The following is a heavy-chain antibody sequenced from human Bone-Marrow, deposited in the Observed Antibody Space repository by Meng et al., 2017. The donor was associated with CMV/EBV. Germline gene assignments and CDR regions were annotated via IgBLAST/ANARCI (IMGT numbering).Heavy chain of an antibody. V-gene: IGHV3-21*04. CDR3: ARGGWDMYDASNHM. CDR1: GFTFSSYS. D-gene: IGHD4/OR15-4a*01. J-gene: IGHJ3*02. Sequence: ETLSLTCAASGFTFSSYSMNWVRQAPGKGLEWVSSISSSSSYIYYANSVKGRFTISRDNSRNTLYLQMSSLRADDTAVYYCARGGWDMYDASNHMWGQGKMVNVAS. CDR2: ISSSSSYI.